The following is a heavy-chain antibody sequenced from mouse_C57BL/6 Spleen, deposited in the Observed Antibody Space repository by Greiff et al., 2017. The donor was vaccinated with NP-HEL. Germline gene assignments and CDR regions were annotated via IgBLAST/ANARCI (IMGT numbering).Heavy chain of an antibody. J-gene: IGHJ3*01. D-gene: IGHD1-2*01. Sequence: QVQLQQPGAELVRPGTSVKLSCKASGYTFTSYWMHWVKKRPGKGLEWIGVIDPSDSYTNYNQKFKGQATLTVYTSSSTAYMQLSSLTSEDSAVYYCARSLRLFAYWGQGTLVTVSA. CDR2: IDPSDSYT. CDR1: GYTFTSYW. V-gene: IGHV1-59*01. CDR3: ARSLRLFAY.